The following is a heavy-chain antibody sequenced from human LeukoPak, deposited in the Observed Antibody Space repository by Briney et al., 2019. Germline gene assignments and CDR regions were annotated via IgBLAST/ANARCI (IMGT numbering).Heavy chain of an antibody. V-gene: IGHV6-1*01. CDR3: ARRLTQYDCFDP. Sequence: SQTLSLTCAISGDSVSSNSVTWNWIRQSPSRGLEWLGRAYYRSTWYNDYAVSVRGRITVNPDTSKNQLSLHLNSVTPEDTAVYYCARRLTQYDCFDPWGQGILVTVSS. CDR1: GDSVSSNSVT. CDR2: AYYRSTWYN. J-gene: IGHJ5*02. D-gene: IGHD2-2*01.